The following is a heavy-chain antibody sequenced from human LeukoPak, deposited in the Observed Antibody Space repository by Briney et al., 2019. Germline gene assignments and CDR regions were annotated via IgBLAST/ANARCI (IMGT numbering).Heavy chain of an antibody. CDR3: ARAMRWTSGPVELGWFDR. Sequence: SETLSLACSFSGDSFSDYYRTWIRRPPGGRLEWIGQIYFRGSTKYNPSLKNRVSISVDTSKNQVYLTLTSVTAADTAVYYCARAMRWTSGPVELGWFDRWGQGTLVTVSS. CDR1: GDSFSDYY. V-gene: IGHV4-59*01. J-gene: IGHJ5*02. D-gene: IGHD1-1*01. CDR2: IYFRGST.